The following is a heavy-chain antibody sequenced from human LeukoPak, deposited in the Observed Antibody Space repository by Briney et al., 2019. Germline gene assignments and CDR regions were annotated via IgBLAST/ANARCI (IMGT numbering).Heavy chain of an antibody. V-gene: IGHV3-53*01. J-gene: IGHJ6*02. Sequence: GGSLRLSCAASGFTVSSNYMSWVRQAPGKGLEWVSVIYSGGSTYYADSVKGRFTISRDNSKNTLYLQMNSLRAEDTAVYYCARDFPGTGGYYYYGMDVWGQGTTVTVSS. D-gene: IGHD1-1*01. CDR3: ARDFPGTGGYYYYGMDV. CDR1: GFTVSSNY. CDR2: IYSGGST.